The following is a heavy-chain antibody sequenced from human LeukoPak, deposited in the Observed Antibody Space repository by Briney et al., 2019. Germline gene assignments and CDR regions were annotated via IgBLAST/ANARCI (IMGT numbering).Heavy chain of an antibody. V-gene: IGHV3-73*01. CDR1: GFIFSGSA. J-gene: IGHJ4*02. Sequence: PGGSLRLSCAASGFIFSGSAMHWVRQASGKGLEWVGRIRDKANSYATAYAAPVKGRFTISRDDSKNTAYLQMNSLKTEDTAVYYCTKAGDGTGSDLTPFGYWGQGTLVTVSS. D-gene: IGHD2-8*02. CDR3: TKAGDGTGSDLTPFGY. CDR2: IRDKANSYAT.